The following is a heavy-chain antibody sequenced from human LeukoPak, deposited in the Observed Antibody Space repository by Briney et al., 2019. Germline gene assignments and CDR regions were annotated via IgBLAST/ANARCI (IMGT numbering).Heavy chain of an antibody. V-gene: IGHV3-23*01. CDR1: GFTFTTYP. CDR2: ISASGGTT. J-gene: IGHJ5*02. D-gene: IGHD1-26*01. Sequence: AGGSLRLSCAGSGFTFTTYPMSWVRQAPGRGLEWVSAISASGGTTFYADSVKGRFTISRDNAKNTLYLQMSSLRTEDTAVYYCARVASGSWNWLDPWGQGTLVTVSS. CDR3: ARVASGSWNWLDP.